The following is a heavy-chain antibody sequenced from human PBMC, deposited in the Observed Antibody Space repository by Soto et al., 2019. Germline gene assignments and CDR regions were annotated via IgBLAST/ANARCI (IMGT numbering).Heavy chain of an antibody. Sequence: SETLSLTCAVYGGSFSGYYWSWIRQPPGKGLEWIGEINHSGSTNYNPSLKSRVTISVDTSKNQFSLKLSSVTAADTAVYYCARGRGYSGYDKYYFDYWGQGTLVTVPS. J-gene: IGHJ4*02. CDR3: ARGRGYSGYDKYYFDY. CDR1: GGSFSGYY. D-gene: IGHD5-12*01. V-gene: IGHV4-34*01. CDR2: INHSGST.